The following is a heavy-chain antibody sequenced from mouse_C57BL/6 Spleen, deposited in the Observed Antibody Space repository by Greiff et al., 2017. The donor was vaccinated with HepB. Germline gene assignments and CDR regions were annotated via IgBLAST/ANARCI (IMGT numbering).Heavy chain of an antibody. CDR2: INYDGSST. D-gene: IGHD4-1*01. V-gene: IGHV5-16*01. CDR1: GFTFSDYY. Sequence: EVKLMESEGGLVQPGSSMKLSCTASGFTFSDYYMAWVRQVPEKGLEWVANINYDGSSTYYLDSLKSRFIISRDNAKNILYLQMSSLKSEDTATYYCARESSRTGIFAYWGQGTLVTVSA. J-gene: IGHJ3*01. CDR3: ARESSRTGIFAY.